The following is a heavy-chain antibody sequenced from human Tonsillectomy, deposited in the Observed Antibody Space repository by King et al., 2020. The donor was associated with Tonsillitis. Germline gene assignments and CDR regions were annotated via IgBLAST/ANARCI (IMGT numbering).Heavy chain of an antibody. Sequence: QLVQSGAEVKKPGSSVKVSCKASGGTFSNYAFIWVRQSPGQGLEWMGSTIPMLGTTNYAQKFQGRVTIIADKSTRTAYMGLSSLRSEDTAVYYCARDAGYCSGGSCYGLVYYFMDVWGKGTTVTVSS. CDR3: ARDAGYCSGGSCYGLVYYFMDV. CDR2: TIPMLGTT. D-gene: IGHD2-15*01. J-gene: IGHJ6*03. CDR1: GGTFSNYA. V-gene: IGHV1-69*09.